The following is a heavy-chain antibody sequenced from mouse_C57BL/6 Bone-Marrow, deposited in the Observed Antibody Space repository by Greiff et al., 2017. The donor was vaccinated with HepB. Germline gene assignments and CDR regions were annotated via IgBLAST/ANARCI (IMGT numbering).Heavy chain of an antibody. Sequence: VQLQQSGPELVKPGASVKMSCKASGYTFTDYNMHWVKQSHGKSLEWIGYINPNNGGTSYNQKFKGKATLTVNKSSSTAYMELRSLTSEDSAVYYCARSYGSRAWFAYWGQGTLVTVSA. CDR2: INPNNGGT. V-gene: IGHV1-22*01. J-gene: IGHJ3*01. D-gene: IGHD1-1*01. CDR3: ARSYGSRAWFAY. CDR1: GYTFTDYN.